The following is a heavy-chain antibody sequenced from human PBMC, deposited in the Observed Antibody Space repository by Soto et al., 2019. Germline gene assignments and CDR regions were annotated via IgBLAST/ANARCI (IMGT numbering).Heavy chain of an antibody. V-gene: IGHV1-69*12. J-gene: IGHJ6*02. Sequence: QVQLVQSGAEVKKPGSSVKVSCKASGGTFSSYAISWVRQAPGQGLEWMGGIIPIFGTANYAQKFQGRVTSTADESTSTAYMELSSLRSEDTAVYYCARGAEYSYGYDYYYGMDVWGQGTTVTVSS. CDR3: ARGAEYSYGYDYYYGMDV. CDR2: IIPIFGTA. CDR1: GGTFSSYA. D-gene: IGHD5-18*01.